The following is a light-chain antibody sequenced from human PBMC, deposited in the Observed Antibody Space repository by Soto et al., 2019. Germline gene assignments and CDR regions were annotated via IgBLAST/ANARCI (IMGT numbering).Light chain of an antibody. CDR2: AVS. V-gene: IGLV2-14*01. CDR3: SSYTSDSSYV. J-gene: IGLJ1*01. Sequence: QSVLTQPASVSGSHGQSITISCTGTSSDVGLYDYVSWYQQHPGKAPQLMIYAVSNRPSGVSNRFSASKSGNTASLFISGLQAEDEADYYCSSYTSDSSYVFGYGTKVTV. CDR1: SSDVGLYDY.